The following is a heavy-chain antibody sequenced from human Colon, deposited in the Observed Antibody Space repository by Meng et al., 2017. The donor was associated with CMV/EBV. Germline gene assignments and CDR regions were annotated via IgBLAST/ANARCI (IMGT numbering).Heavy chain of an antibody. V-gene: IGHV1-2*02. D-gene: IGHD5/OR15-5a*01. CDR3: ATLSTYDSTISDF. J-gene: IGHJ4*02. CDR1: GYPFTIHY. Sequence: ASVKVSCKTSGYPFTIHYIHWVRQAPGRGLEWMGWMNPNSGDTNYAQKFQDRVEMTRDTTVNTAYLDLTSLRSADTAVYYCATLSTYDSTISDFWGQGTLVTVSS. CDR2: MNPNSGDT.